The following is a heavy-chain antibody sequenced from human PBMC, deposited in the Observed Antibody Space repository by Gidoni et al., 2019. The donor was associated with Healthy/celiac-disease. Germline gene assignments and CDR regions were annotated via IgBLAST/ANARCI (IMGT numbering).Heavy chain of an antibody. CDR3: AAGIAVAGTLGY. D-gene: IGHD6-19*01. V-gene: IGHV4-39*07. CDR2: IYYSGST. CDR1: GGSISSSSYY. Sequence: QLQLQESCPGLVKPSETLSLTCTVSGGSISSSSYYWGWIRQPPGKGLEWIGSIYYSGSTYYNPSLKSRVTISVDTSKNQFSLKLSSVTAADTAVYYCAAGIAVAGTLGYWGQGTLVTVSS. J-gene: IGHJ4*02.